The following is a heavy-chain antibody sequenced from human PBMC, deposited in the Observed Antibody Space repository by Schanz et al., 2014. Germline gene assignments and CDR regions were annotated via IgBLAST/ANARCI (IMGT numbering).Heavy chain of an antibody. J-gene: IGHJ4*02. CDR3: ARGGFFDSTSVDS. D-gene: IGHD2-2*01. CDR1: GYTFTSYD. V-gene: IGHV1-8*01. Sequence: QVQLVQSGAEVKKPGASVKVSCKASGYTFTSYDINWVRQATGQGLEWMGWMNSKTGNTGYAQRFQGRVTMTSNTSTTTVNMELSSLRSEDTDVYYCARGGFFDSTSVDSWGQGTLVTVSS. CDR2: MNSKTGNT.